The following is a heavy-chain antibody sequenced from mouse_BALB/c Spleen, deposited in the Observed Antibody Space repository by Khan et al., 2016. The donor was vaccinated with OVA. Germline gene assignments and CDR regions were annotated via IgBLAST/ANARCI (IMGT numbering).Heavy chain of an antibody. CDR2: INPNNGGT. D-gene: IGHD1-2*01. Sequence: VQLQQSGPELVKPGASVKISCKTSGYTFTEYTMHWVKQSHGKSLEWIGGINPNNGGTSYNQKFKGKATLTVDKSSSTAYMELRSLTSEDSTAYYCARPFTTRATFFAYWGQGTLVTVAA. V-gene: IGHV1-18*01. CDR1: GYTFTEYT. CDR3: ARPFTTRATFFAY. J-gene: IGHJ3*01.